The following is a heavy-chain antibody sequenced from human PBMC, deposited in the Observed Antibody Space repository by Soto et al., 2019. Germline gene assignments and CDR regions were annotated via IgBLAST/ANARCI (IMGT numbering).Heavy chain of an antibody. V-gene: IGHV1-18*01. CDR1: RYTFTSYG. CDR3: ARAEITIFGVAPPYYMDV. D-gene: IGHD3-3*01. Sequence: GASVKVSCKASRYTFTSYGISWVRQAPGQGLEWMGWISAYNGNTNYAQKLQGRVTMTTDTSTSTAYMELRSLRSDDTAVYYCARAEITIFGVAPPYYMDVWGKGTTVTVSS. CDR2: ISAYNGNT. J-gene: IGHJ6*03.